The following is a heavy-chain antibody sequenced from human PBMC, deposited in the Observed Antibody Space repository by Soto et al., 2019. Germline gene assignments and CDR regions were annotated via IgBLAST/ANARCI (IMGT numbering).Heavy chain of an antibody. CDR1: GFTFSDYY. Sequence: QVQLVESGGGLVKPGGSLRLSCAASGFTFSDYYMSWIRQAPGKGLEWVSYISSSSSYTNYADSVKGRFTISRDNAKNSLYLQMNSLRDEDTAVYYSARDKSIQLWSTMGIDYWGQGTLVTVSS. J-gene: IGHJ4*02. V-gene: IGHV3-11*06. CDR2: ISSSSSYT. D-gene: IGHD5-18*01. CDR3: ARDKSIQLWSTMGIDY.